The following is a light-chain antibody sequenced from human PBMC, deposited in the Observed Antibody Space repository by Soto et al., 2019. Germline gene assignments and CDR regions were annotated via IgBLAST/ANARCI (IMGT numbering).Light chain of an antibody. CDR1: QSVRSTS. J-gene: IGKJ2*01. CDR2: GGS. Sequence: VLTQSPGTLSLSPGERATLSCRAGQSVRSTSLAWYQQKPGQAPRLLIYGGSNRATGIPDRFSGSGSGTDFTLTISRLEPEDSAVYYCQQYDNSPMYTFGQGTKLEIK. V-gene: IGKV3-20*01. CDR3: QQYDNSPMYT.